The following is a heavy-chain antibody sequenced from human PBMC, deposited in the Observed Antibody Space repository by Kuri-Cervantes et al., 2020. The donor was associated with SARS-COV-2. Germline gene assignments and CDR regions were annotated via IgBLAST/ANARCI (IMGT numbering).Heavy chain of an antibody. J-gene: IGHJ4*02. CDR2: LYYSVAT. CDR3: ARGPDHPDARYPIVVPAAIEGFDY. CDR1: GGSISSGGYY. V-gene: IGHV4-31*03. D-gene: IGHD2-2*02. Sequence: SETLSLTCTVSGGSISSGGYYWSWIRQHPGKGLEWIGYLYYSVATYYNPSLKSRVTISVDTSENQISLKLSSVTAADTAVYYCARGPDHPDARYPIVVPAAIEGFDYWGKGTLVTVSS.